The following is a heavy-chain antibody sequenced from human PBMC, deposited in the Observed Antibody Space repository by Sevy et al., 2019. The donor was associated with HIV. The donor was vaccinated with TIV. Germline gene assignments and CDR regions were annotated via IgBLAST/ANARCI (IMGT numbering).Heavy chain of an antibody. D-gene: IGHD1-26*01. CDR1: GGSITSLY. Sequence: SETLSLTCTVSGGSITSLYWNWIRQPPGKGLEWIANIYYNGDINYNNSLKSRVTLSLNTSKNQFSLRLSSVTAADTAMYYCAGENAWGRGYSWGQGTLVTVSS. CDR3: AGENAWGRGYS. CDR2: IYYNGDI. V-gene: IGHV4-59*08. J-gene: IGHJ4*02.